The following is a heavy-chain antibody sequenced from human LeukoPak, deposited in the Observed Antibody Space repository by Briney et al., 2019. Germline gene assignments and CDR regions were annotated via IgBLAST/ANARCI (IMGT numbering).Heavy chain of an antibody. V-gene: IGHV3-74*03. CDR3: ARGIFLEWLLYYYYYYMDV. CDR1: GFTFSTYW. CDR2: IKSDGSST. Sequence: PGGSLRLSCAASGFTFSTYWMHWVRQAPGKGLVWVSRIKSDGSSTAYADSVKGRFTISRDNAKNTLYLQMNSLRAEDTAVYYCARGIFLEWLLYYYYYYMDVWGKGTTVTVSS. D-gene: IGHD3-3*01. J-gene: IGHJ6*03.